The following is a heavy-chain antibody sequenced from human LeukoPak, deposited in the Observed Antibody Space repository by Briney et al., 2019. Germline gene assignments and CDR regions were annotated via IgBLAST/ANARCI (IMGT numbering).Heavy chain of an antibody. V-gene: IGHV3-53*01. J-gene: IGHJ4*02. CDR3: AKTSVGEGRIIGSGYFDN. D-gene: IGHD2-15*01. CDR2: IYSGGTT. Sequence: GGSLRLSCAASGFTVSSNYMSWVRQAPGKGLEWVSVIYSGGTTYYADSVKGRFTISRDNSKNTLYLQMNSLRAEDTAVYYCAKTSVGEGRIIGSGYFDNWGQGTLVTVSS. CDR1: GFTVSSNY.